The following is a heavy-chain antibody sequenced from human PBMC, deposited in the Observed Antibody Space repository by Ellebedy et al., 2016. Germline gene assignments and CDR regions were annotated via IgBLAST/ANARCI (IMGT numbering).Heavy chain of an antibody. CDR3: GVVDTAMVTEHAFDI. D-gene: IGHD5-18*01. V-gene: IGHV4-4*07. CDR1: GGSISSYY. J-gene: IGHJ3*02. CDR2: IYTSGST. Sequence: SETLSLXXTVSGGSISSYYWSWIRQPAGKGLEWIGRIYTSGSTNYNPSLKSRVTMSVDTSKNQFSLKLSSVTAADTAVYYCGVVDTAMVTEHAFDIWGQGTMVTVSS.